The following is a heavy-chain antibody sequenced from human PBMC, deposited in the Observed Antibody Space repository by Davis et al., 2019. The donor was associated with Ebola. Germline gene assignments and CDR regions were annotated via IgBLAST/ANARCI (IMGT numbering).Heavy chain of an antibody. CDR1: GFTFSGYA. J-gene: IGHJ5*02. V-gene: IGHV3-30*04. CDR2: ISDDGSNK. D-gene: IGHD4-17*01. CDR3: ARDLTVTTLGVGWFDP. Sequence: GESLKISCAASGFTFSGYAMHWVRQAPGKGLDWVAFISDDGSNKYYADSVKGRFTISRDNSKNTLYLQMNSLRAEDTAVYYCARDLTVTTLGVGWFDPWGQGTLVTVSS.